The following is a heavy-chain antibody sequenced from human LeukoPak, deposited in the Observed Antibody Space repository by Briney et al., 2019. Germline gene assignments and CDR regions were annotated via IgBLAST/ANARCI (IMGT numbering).Heavy chain of an antibody. CDR2: IYYSGST. CDR3: ARVNGGNPDY. Sequence: PSETLSLTCAVSGGSISSGSYYWSWIRQPAGKGLEWIGYIYYSGSTNYNPSLKSRVTISVDTSKNQFSLKLSSVTAADTAVYYCARVNGGNPDYWGQGTLVTVSS. V-gene: IGHV4-61*10. D-gene: IGHD4-23*01. J-gene: IGHJ4*02. CDR1: GGSISSGSYY.